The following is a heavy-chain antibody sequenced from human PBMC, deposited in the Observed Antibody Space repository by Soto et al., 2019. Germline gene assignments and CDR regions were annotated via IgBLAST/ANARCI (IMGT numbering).Heavy chain of an antibody. CDR3: SRVLTGRWFDA. Sequence: QVQLVQSGAEVKKPGSSVKVSCTASGGPFSSYAINWVRQAPGQGLEWMGVITPMFGAPHYAQNFKVRKTIAADKSTNTAYRELSSLTSGDTAVYLCSRVLTGRWFDAWGQGTLVTVSS. J-gene: IGHJ5*02. CDR1: GGPFSSYA. V-gene: IGHV1-69*06. CDR2: ITPMFGAP.